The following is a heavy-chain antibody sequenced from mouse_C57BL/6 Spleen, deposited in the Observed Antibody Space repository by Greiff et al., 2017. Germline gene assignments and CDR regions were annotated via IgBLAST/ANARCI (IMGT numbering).Heavy chain of an antibody. V-gene: IGHV5-9-1*02. CDR2: ISSGGDYI. J-gene: IGHJ4*01. CDR3: TRDLGRGDYAMDY. Sequence: EVKLQESGEGLVKPGGSLKLSCAASGFTFSSYAMSWVRQTPEKRLEWVAYISSGGDYIYYADTVKGRFTISRDNARNTLYLQMSSLKSEDTAMYYCTRDLGRGDYAMDYWGQGTSVTVSS. D-gene: IGHD4-1*01. CDR1: GFTFSSYA.